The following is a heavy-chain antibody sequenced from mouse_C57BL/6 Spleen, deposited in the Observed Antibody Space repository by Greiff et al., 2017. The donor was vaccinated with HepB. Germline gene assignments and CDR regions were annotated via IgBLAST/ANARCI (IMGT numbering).Heavy chain of an antibody. J-gene: IGHJ3*01. Sequence: DVKLQESGAELVKPGASVKLSCTASGFNIKDYYMHWVKQRTEQGLEWIGRIDPEDGETKYAPKFQGKATITADTSSNTAYLQLSSLTSEDTAVYYCASDYGSSYKFAYWGQGTLVTVSA. CDR2: IDPEDGET. CDR3: ASDYGSSYKFAY. D-gene: IGHD1-1*01. V-gene: IGHV14-2*01. CDR1: GFNIKDYY.